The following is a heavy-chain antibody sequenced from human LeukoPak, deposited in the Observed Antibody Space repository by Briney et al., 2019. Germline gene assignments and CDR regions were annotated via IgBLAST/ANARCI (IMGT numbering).Heavy chain of an antibody. CDR2: ISSSSIYI. Sequence: PGGSLRLSCAASGFTFSSYSMNWVRQAPGKGLEWVSSISSSSIYIYYADSVKGRFTISRDNAKNSLYLQMNSLRAEDTAVYYCARYSTKYYYMDVWGKGTTVTVSS. D-gene: IGHD2-2*01. CDR3: ARYSTKYYYMDV. CDR1: GFTFSSYS. V-gene: IGHV3-21*01. J-gene: IGHJ6*03.